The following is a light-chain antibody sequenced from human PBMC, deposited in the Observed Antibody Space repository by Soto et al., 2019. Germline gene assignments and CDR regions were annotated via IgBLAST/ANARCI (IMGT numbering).Light chain of an antibody. CDR2: DAS. V-gene: IGKV3-20*01. Sequence: EIVLKQSPDTLSLSPEERATHSCRASQKVKSNYLAWYQQKPGQAPRFLIYDASSRATDIPDRFSGSGSGTDFTLTISRLEPEDFAVYYCQQYGSTPLTFGGGTKVDIK. CDR3: QQYGSTPLT. J-gene: IGKJ4*01. CDR1: QKVKSNY.